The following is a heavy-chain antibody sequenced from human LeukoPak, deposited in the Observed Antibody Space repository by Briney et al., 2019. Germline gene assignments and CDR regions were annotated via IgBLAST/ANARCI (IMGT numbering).Heavy chain of an antibody. CDR2: IYYSGST. V-gene: IGHV4-59*08. Sequence: SETLSLTCTVSGGSISSYYWSWIRQPPGKGLEWIGYIYYSGSTNYNPSLKSRVTISVDTSKNQFSLKLSSVTAADTAVYYCARHGRGFWSGYYDYYYGMDVWGQGTTVTVSS. J-gene: IGHJ6*02. CDR1: GGSISSYY. CDR3: ARHGRGFWSGYYDYYYGMDV. D-gene: IGHD3-3*01.